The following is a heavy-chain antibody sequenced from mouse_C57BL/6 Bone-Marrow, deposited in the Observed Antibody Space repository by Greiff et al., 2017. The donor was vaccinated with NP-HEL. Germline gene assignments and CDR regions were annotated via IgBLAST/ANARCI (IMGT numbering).Heavy chain of an antibody. J-gene: IGHJ3*01. CDR2: IHPNSGST. D-gene: IGHD3-2*02. V-gene: IGHV1-64*01. CDR1: GYTFTSYW. Sequence: VQLQQPGAELVKPGASVKLSCKASGYTFTSYWMHWVKQRPGQGLEWIGMIHPNSGSTNYNEKFKSKATLTVDKSSSTAYMQLSSLTSEDSAVYYCAKPKTAQATAWFAYWGQGTLVTVSA. CDR3: AKPKTAQATAWFAY.